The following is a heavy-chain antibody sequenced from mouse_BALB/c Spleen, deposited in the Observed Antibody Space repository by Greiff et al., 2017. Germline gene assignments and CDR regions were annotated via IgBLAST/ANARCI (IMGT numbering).Heavy chain of an antibody. CDR2: IYPGDGDT. CDR3: ARRGNDYALFDY. V-gene: IGHV1-80*01. J-gene: IGHJ2*01. D-gene: IGHD2-4*01. CDR1: GYAFSSYW. Sequence: QVQLKESGAELVRPGSSVKISCKASGYAFSSYWMNWVKQRPGQGLEWIGQIYPGDGDTNYNGKFKGKATLTADKSSSTAYMQLSSLTSEDSAVYFCARRGNDYALFDYWGQGTTLTVSS.